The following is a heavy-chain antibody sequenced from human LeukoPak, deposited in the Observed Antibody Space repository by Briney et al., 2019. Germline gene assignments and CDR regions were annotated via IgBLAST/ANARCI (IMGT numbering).Heavy chain of an antibody. CDR3: ARHFPLMDYTGWNQGSFDR. D-gene: IGHD1-1*01. J-gene: IGHJ5*02. Sequence: GGSLRLSCAASGFTFSTYTMSWVRQAPGKGLEWVSAIITGGGTSSAESVKGRFTISRDNSESTLYLQMSSLRAEDTAVYYCARHFPLMDYTGWNQGSFDRWGQGTLVTVSS. CDR2: IITGGGT. CDR1: GFTFSTYT. V-gene: IGHV3-23*01.